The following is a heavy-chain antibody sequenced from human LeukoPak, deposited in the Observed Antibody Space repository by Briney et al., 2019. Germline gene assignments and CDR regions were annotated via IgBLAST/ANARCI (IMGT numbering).Heavy chain of an antibody. CDR2: ISYDGSNK. Sequence: PGGSLRLSCAASGFTFSSYAMHWVRQAPGKGLEWVAVISYDGSNKYYADSVKGRFTISRDNSKNTLYLQMNSLRAEDTAVYYCARAWTRPTTVTLPDYWGQGTLVTVSS. CDR3: ARAWTRPTTVTLPDY. CDR1: GFTFSSYA. V-gene: IGHV3-30-3*01. J-gene: IGHJ4*02. D-gene: IGHD4-11*01.